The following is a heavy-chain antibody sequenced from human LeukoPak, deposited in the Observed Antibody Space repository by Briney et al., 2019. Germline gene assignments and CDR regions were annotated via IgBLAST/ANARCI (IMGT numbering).Heavy chain of an antibody. D-gene: IGHD2-2*01. J-gene: IGHJ4*02. Sequence: ASVKVSCKASGYTFSNFGISWVRQAPGQGLEWMGWISGNNDNPNYGQKFQGRFTATSDSSTRTAYMELKRLRSDDTAVYYCARDGTSTDDYWGQGTLVTVSS. CDR2: ISGNNDNP. V-gene: IGHV1-18*01. CDR3: ARDGTSTDDY. CDR1: GYTFSNFG.